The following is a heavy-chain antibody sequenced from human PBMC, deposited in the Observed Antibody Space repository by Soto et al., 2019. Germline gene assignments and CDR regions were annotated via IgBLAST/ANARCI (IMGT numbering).Heavy chain of an antibody. CDR2: IYWDDDK. J-gene: IGHJ6*02. CDR1: GFSLSTSGVG. CDR3: AHVLVVVAHYGMDV. Sequence: QITLKESGPTPVKPTQTLTLTCTFSGFSLSTSGVGVGWIRQPPGKALEWLALIYWDDDKRYSPSLTSRLTITKDTSKNRVVLTMTNMDPVDTATYYCAHVLVVVAHYGMDVWCQGTTVTVSS. D-gene: IGHD2-15*01. V-gene: IGHV2-5*02.